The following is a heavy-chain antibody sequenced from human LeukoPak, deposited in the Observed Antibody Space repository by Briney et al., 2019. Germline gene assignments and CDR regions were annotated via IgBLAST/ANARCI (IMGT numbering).Heavy chain of an antibody. V-gene: IGHV4-59*01. Sequence: SETLSLTCTVSGGSISSYYWSWIRQPPGKGLEWIGYIYYSGSTNYNPSLNSRVTISVDTSKNQFSLKLSSGTAADTAVYYCARNRVITMVRANYYYYGMDVWGQGTTVTVSS. CDR1: GGSISSYY. J-gene: IGHJ6*02. D-gene: IGHD3-10*01. CDR2: IYYSGST. CDR3: ARNRVITMVRANYYYYGMDV.